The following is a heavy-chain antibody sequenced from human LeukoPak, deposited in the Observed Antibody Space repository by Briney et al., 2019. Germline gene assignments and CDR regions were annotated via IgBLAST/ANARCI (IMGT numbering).Heavy chain of an antibody. V-gene: IGHV1-3*03. Sequence: GASVKVSCKASGYTFTNYAIHWVRQAPGQRLEWMGWINAGNANTKYSQDFQGRVTITRDTSASTAYMELSSLRSEDMAVYFCARSYQWDSSDFYPTPFHYWGQGTLVTVSS. D-gene: IGHD3-22*01. CDR3: ARSYQWDSSDFYPTPFHY. CDR1: GYTFTNYA. J-gene: IGHJ4*02. CDR2: INAGNANT.